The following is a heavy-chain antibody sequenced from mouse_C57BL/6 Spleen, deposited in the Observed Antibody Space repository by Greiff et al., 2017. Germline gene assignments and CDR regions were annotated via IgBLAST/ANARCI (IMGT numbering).Heavy chain of an antibody. Sequence: QVQLQQSGAELVRPGASVTLSCKASGYTFTDYEMHWVKQTPVHGLEWIGAIDPETGGTAYNQKFKGKAILTADKSSRTAYIELRNLTSPDSAVYYCTWITTVGPRVPDYWGQGTTLTVSS. CDR3: TWITTVGPRVPDY. D-gene: IGHD1-1*01. CDR1: GYTFTDYE. J-gene: IGHJ2*01. CDR2: IDPETGGT. V-gene: IGHV1-15*01.